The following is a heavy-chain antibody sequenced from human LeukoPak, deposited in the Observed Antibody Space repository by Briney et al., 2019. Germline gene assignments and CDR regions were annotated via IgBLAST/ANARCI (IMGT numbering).Heavy chain of an antibody. V-gene: IGHV3-64D*06. CDR1: GFTFSTYV. Sequence: PGGSLRLSCSVSGFTFSTYVMHWVRQAPGKGLEYVSSISSNGDNTYYADSVKGRFTISRDNSKNTLYLQMSSLRAAATAVYYCVRGTAYWGQGTLVTAS. J-gene: IGHJ4*02. CDR3: VRGTAY. CDR2: ISSNGDNT.